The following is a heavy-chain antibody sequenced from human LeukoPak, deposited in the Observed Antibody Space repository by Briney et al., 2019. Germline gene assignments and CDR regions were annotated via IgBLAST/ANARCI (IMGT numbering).Heavy chain of an antibody. CDR1: GGSISSSSYY. Sequence: SETLSLTCTVSGGSISSSSYYWGWIRQPPGKGLEWIGSIYYSGSTYYNPSLKSRVTISVDTSKNQFSLKLSSVTAADTAVYYCASLHYYDSSGYHWGQGTLVTVSS. J-gene: IGHJ5*02. CDR3: ASLHYYDSSGYH. CDR2: IYYSGST. V-gene: IGHV4-39*07. D-gene: IGHD3-22*01.